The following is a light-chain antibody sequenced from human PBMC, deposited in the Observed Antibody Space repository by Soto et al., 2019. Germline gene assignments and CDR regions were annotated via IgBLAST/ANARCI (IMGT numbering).Light chain of an antibody. CDR3: QQNGSSPPNN. CDR2: GAS. V-gene: IGKV3-20*01. Sequence: EIVLTQSPGTLSLSPGERATLSCRASQIVSSDHLAWYQQKPGQAPRLLIYGASNRTIGIAGRFSGRESGTDFTLTISKLELVVFAGYYCQQNGSSPPNNFGQGTKLEIK. CDR1: QIVSSDH. J-gene: IGKJ2*01.